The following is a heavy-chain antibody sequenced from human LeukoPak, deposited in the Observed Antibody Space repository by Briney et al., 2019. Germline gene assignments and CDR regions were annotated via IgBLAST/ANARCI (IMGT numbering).Heavy chain of an antibody. CDR3: ARGSSGSPLYFDY. Sequence: PGGSLRLPCSASGFTFSRYAMHWVRHAPGKGLEYVSAISSNGGSTYYGDSVKGRFTISRDNSKNTLYLQMNSLRAEDTAVYYCARGSSGSPLYFDYWGQGTLVTVSS. J-gene: IGHJ4*02. D-gene: IGHD6-19*01. CDR1: GFTFSRYA. V-gene: IGHV3-64*04. CDR2: ISSNGGST.